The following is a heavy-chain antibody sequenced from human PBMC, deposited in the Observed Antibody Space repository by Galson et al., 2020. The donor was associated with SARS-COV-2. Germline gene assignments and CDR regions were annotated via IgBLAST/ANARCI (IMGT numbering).Heavy chain of an antibody. Sequence: GGSLRLSCAASGFTFSSYWMSWVRQAPGKGLEWVANIKQDGSEKYYVDSVKGRFTISRDNAKNSLYLQMNSLRAEDTAVYYCARGQGSGSYYNDHDYWGQGTLVTVSS. CDR3: ARGQGSGSYYNDHDY. J-gene: IGHJ4*02. D-gene: IGHD3-10*01. CDR1: GFTFSSYW. V-gene: IGHV3-7*01. CDR2: IKQDGSEK.